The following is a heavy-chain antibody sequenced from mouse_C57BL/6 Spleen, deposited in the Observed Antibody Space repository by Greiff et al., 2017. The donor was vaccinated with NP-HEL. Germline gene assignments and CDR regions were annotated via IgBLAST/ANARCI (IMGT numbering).Heavy chain of an antibody. Sequence: QVQLQQPGAELVKPGASVKLSCKASGYTFTSYWMQWVKQRPGQGLEWIGEIDPSDSYTNYNQKFKGKATLTVDTFSSTAYMQLSSLTSEDSAVYYCARTAQATAYWGQGTLVTVSA. V-gene: IGHV1-50*01. CDR2: IDPSDSYT. D-gene: IGHD3-2*02. J-gene: IGHJ3*01. CDR3: ARTAQATAY. CDR1: GYTFTSYW.